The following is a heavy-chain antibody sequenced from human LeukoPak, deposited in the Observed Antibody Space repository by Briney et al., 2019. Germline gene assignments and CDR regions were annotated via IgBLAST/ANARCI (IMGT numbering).Heavy chain of an antibody. CDR3: AKGVSSYYMDV. CDR2: ISWYSGSI. V-gene: IGHV3-9*01. CDR1: GFTFDDYV. Sequence: GGSLRLSCAASGFTFDDYVMHWVRQAPGKGLEWVSGISWYSGSIGYADSVKGRFTISRDNAKNSLYLQMNSLRAEDTALYYCAKGVSSYYMDVWGKGTTVTVSS. J-gene: IGHJ6*03.